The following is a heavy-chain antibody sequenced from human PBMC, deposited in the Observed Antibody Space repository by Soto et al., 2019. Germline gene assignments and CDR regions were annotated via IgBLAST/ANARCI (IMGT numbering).Heavy chain of an antibody. CDR2: IWYDRSNE. CDR3: ARDDIPGIAVSTYGMDV. Sequence: PGGSLRLSCAASGFIVSNFGMHWVRQAPGKGLEWVAVIWYDRSNEYYADSVKGRFTISKDNSKSTLYLQMNSLRAEDAAVYYCARDDIPGIAVSTYGMDVWGQGTTVTVSS. J-gene: IGHJ6*02. D-gene: IGHD6-19*01. V-gene: IGHV3-33*01. CDR1: GFIVSNFG.